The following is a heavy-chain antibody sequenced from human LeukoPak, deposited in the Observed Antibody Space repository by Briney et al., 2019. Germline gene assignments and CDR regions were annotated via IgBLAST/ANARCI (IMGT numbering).Heavy chain of an antibody. CDR3: ARGTPGIAAAVGL. V-gene: IGHV1-3*01. J-gene: IGHJ5*02. Sequence: GSVKVSCKASGYTFTSYAMHWVRQAPGQRLEWMGWTNAGNGKTKYSQKFQGRVTITRDTSASTAYMELSSLRSEDTAVYYCARGTPGIAAAVGLWGQGTLVTVSS. D-gene: IGHD6-13*01. CDR1: GYTFTSYA. CDR2: TNAGNGKT.